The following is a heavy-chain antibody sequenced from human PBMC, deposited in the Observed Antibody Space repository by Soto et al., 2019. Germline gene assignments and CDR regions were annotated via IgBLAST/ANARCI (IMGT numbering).Heavy chain of an antibody. Sequence: QVQLVQSGAEVKKPGASVQVSCKTSGYTFTSYDINWVRQAPGQGLEWVGWMNTNSDDTRSAQKFRGRLTLTRDKSMRAVYMKLSNLRPDDTAVYYCAREWSAAGHFPGMDVWGQGTTVAVSS. CDR2: MNTNSDDT. CDR1: GYTFTSYD. D-gene: IGHD6-13*01. V-gene: IGHV1-8*01. J-gene: IGHJ6*02. CDR3: AREWSAAGHFPGMDV.